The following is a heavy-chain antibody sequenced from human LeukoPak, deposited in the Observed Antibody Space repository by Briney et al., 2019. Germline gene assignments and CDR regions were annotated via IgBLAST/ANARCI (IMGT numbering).Heavy chain of an antibody. CDR3: ARLGSIVGATTLDY. V-gene: IGHV1-2*02. D-gene: IGHD1-26*01. CDR1: GYTVTGYN. CDR2: INPNSGGT. Sequence: ASLKVSCKAPGYTVTGYNTHCVRQAPGQGRECMGWINPNSGGTNYAQKFQGRVTMTRDTSISTAYMELSRLRSDDTAVYYCARLGSIVGATTLDYWGQGTLVTVSS. J-gene: IGHJ4*02.